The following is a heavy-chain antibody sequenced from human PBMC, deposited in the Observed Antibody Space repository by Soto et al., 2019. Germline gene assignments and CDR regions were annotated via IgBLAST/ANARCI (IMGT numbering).Heavy chain of an antibody. D-gene: IGHD6-6*01. J-gene: IGHJ6*02. V-gene: IGHV3-23*01. Sequence: GGSLRLSCAASGFTFSSYAMSWVRQAPGKGLEWVSAISGSGGSTYYADSVKGRFTISRDNSKNTRYLQMNSLRAEDTAVYYCAKIPLGSSSWTRYYYYGMDVWAKGPRSPSP. CDR2: ISGSGGST. CDR3: AKIPLGSSSWTRYYYYGMDV. CDR1: GFTFSSYA.